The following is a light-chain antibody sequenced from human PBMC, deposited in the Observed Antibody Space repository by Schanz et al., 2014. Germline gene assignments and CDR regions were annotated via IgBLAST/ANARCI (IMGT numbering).Light chain of an antibody. V-gene: IGLV1-44*01. J-gene: IGLJ3*02. CDR1: SSNIGSET. CDR3: ASWDDSLYARV. CDR2: NNN. Sequence: QSVLTQPPSASGTPGQRVTISCSGSSSNIGSETVHWYQQLPGTAPKLLMYNNNQRPSGVPDRLSGSKSGTSASLAISDLQSEDEADYYCASWDDSLYARVFGGGTKLTVL.